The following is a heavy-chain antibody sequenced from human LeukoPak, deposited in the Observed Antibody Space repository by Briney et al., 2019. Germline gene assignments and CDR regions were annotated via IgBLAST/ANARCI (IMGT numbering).Heavy chain of an antibody. CDR3: AREGIVSSDFDY. D-gene: IGHD6-19*01. CDR1: GFTVSSNY. J-gene: IGHJ4*02. Sequence: GGSLRLSCAASGFTVSSNYMSWVRQAPGKGLEWVSVIYSGGSTYYADSVKGRFTISRDNSKNTLYLQMNSLRAEDTAVYYCAREGIVSSDFDYWGQGTLVTVSS. CDR2: IYSGGST. V-gene: IGHV3-66*01.